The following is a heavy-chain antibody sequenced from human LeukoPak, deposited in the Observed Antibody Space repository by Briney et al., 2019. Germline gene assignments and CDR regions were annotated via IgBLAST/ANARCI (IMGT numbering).Heavy chain of an antibody. V-gene: IGHV4-59*08. Sequence: SETLSLTCTVSGGSINTYYWSWIRQPPGKGLECIGHIYYTGSTYYKPSLESRVTISVDTSKNQFSLKLSSVTAADTAIYYCARHSRSAYSGYENAFDIWGQGTVVTVSS. CDR3: ARHSRSAYSGYENAFDI. CDR2: IYYTGST. J-gene: IGHJ3*02. D-gene: IGHD5-12*01. CDR1: GGSINTYY.